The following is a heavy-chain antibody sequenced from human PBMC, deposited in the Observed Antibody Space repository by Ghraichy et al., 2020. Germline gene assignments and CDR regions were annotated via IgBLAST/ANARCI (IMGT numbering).Heavy chain of an antibody. D-gene: IGHD2-2*02. J-gene: IGHJ4*02. CDR3: TKGSAQGYCGSASCYISSNFDF. V-gene: IGHV3-23*01. CDR2: ISGSGGTT. Sequence: GGSLRLSCAASGFTFRSYAMNWVRQAPGKGLEWVSGISGSGGTTYYADSVKGRFTISRDNSNNTLYLEMNSLRAEDTAVFYCTKGSAQGYCGSASCYISSNFDFWGQGSLVTVSS. CDR1: GFTFRSYA.